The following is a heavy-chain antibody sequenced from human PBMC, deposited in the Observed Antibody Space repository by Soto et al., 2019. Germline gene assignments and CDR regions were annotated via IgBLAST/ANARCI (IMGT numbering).Heavy chain of an antibody. CDR3: TGGTYSGTDVHVGSDDDAFDI. J-gene: IGHJ3*02. Sequence: EVQLVESGGDLVTPGGSLRLSCAASGFTFRNVWMSWVRQAPGKGLEWVGRFRSKTDGGPTEYAAPVKGRFTISRDDLKNTVYLQMNSLKTEDTAVYYCTGGTYSGTDVHVGSDDDAFDIWGQGTMVTVSS. CDR1: GFTFRNVW. D-gene: IGHD1-26*01. CDR2: FRSKTDGGPT. V-gene: IGHV3-15*01.